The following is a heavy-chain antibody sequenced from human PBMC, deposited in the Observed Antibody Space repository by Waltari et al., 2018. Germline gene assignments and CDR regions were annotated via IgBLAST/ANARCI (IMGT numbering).Heavy chain of an antibody. D-gene: IGHD2-15*01. Sequence: EMQLVESGGGLIQPGGSLKLSCAASGFSVGSNSRTWVRQAPGKGREGGLLIYGPGYGGTDTHYADSVKGRSTISRDNTKNTLYLQMNTVGADDTAMYYCARQMTPHYFDYWGQGALVTVSS. J-gene: IGHJ4*02. CDR2: IYGPGYGGTDT. CDR3: ARQMTPHYFDY. CDR1: GFSVGSNS. V-gene: IGHV3-53*01.